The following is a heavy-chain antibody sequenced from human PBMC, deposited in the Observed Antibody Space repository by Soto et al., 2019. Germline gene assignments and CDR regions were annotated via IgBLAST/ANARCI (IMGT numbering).Heavy chain of an antibody. CDR1: GGSFTEFY. CDR2: INHSGKI. V-gene: IGHV4-34*01. D-gene: IGHD3-16*01. Sequence: PSETLSLTCGVYGGSFTEFYWSWLRQAPGKGLEWIGEINHSGKIDYNPSLKSRLTISIDASKSQVSLKVTSATAADTAVYYCARVVGGHYYGMDVWGQGTTVTVSS. CDR3: ARVVGGHYYGMDV. J-gene: IGHJ6*02.